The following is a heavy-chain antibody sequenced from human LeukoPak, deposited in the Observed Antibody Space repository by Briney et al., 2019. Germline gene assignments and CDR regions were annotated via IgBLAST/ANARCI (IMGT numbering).Heavy chain of an antibody. D-gene: IGHD3-22*01. CDR1: GFTFSSYA. J-gene: IGHJ3*02. CDR3: ARDTYYYDSSGYYYVAAFDI. V-gene: IGHV3-30-3*01. Sequence: PGRSLRLSCAASGFTFSSYAMHWVRQAPGKGLEWVAVIAYDGSNKYYADSVKGRFTISRDNSKNTLYLQMNSLRAEDTAVYYCARDTYYYDSSGYYYVAAFDIWGQGTMVTVSS. CDR2: IAYDGSNK.